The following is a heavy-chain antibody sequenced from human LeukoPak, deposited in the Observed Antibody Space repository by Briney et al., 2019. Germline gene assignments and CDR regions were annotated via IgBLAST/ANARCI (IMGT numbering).Heavy chain of an antibody. J-gene: IGHJ4*02. V-gene: IGHV3-30*18. CDR3: AKDSQYSFDY. Sequence: GGSLRLSCAASGFTFSTSALSWVRQAPGKGLEWVAVISYDGSNKYYADSVKGRFTISRDNSKNTLYLQMNSLRAEDTAVYYCAKDSQYSFDYWGQGTLVTVSS. CDR1: GFTFSTSA. CDR2: ISYDGSNK. D-gene: IGHD2-21*01.